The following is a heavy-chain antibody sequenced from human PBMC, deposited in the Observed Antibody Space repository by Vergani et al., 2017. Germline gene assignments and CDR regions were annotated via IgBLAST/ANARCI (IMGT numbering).Heavy chain of an antibody. CDR1: GGSISGYS. J-gene: IGHJ4*02. V-gene: IGHV4-59*13. Sequence: QVQLQESGPGLVRPSETLSLTCTVSGGSISGYSWSWIRQPPGKGLEWVGYIYHSGSTNYNPSLKSRVTISVDTSTNQFSLKLSSVTAADTAVYYCARVLNSGYYLFDYWGQGTLVTVSS. CDR3: ARVLNSGYYLFDY. CDR2: IYHSGST. D-gene: IGHD3-22*01.